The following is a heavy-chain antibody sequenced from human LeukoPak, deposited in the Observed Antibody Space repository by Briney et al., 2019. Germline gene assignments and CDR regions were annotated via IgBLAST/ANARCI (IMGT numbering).Heavy chain of an antibody. CDR2: TLSDGSSK. J-gene: IGHJ4*02. CDR1: RFTFSNYV. Sequence: PGGSLRLSCAAARFTFSNYVMHWVRQAPGKGLEWVAFTLSDGSSKYYADSVRGRFTISRDNSKNTLYLQMNSLRPEDTAVYYCAKPRTTAGTLDYFDYWGQGTLVTVSS. V-gene: IGHV3-30*02. CDR3: AKPRTTAGTLDYFDY. D-gene: IGHD6-19*01.